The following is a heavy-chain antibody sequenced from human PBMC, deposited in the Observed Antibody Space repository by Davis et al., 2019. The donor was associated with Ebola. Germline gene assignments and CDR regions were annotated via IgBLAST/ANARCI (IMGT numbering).Heavy chain of an antibody. J-gene: IGHJ3*01. D-gene: IGHD6-13*01. CDR3: VKSYSNSWWTADDAFDV. CDR1: GFTFSNYA. CDR2: ISNNGGTT. V-gene: IGHV3-64D*06. Sequence: GGSLRLSCSVSGFTFSNYAIHWVRQAPAKGLEYVSSISNNGGTTFYADSVNGRFTISRDNSKNTLYLQMTSLRAEDTALYYCVKSYSNSWWTADDAFDVWGQGTMVTVPS.